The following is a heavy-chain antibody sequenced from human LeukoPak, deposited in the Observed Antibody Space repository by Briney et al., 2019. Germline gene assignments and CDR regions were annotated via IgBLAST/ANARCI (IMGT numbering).Heavy chain of an antibody. J-gene: IGHJ5*02. CDR3: ARRAVDYGSPFMKRPYWFDP. D-gene: IGHD3-10*01. Sequence: GESLKISCKGSGYSFTSYWIGWVRQMPGKGLEWMGIIYPGDSDTRYSPSFQGQVTISADKSISTAYLQWSSLKASDTAMYYCARRAVDYGSPFMKRPYWFDPWGQGTLVTVSS. CDR1: GYSFTSYW. CDR2: IYPGDSDT. V-gene: IGHV5-51*01.